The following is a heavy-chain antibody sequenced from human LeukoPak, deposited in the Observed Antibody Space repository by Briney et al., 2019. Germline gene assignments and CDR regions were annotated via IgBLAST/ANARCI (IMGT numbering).Heavy chain of an antibody. D-gene: IGHD3-3*01. V-gene: IGHV4-59*01. Sequence: PSETLSLTCTVSAGSISSYYWNWIRQVPGKGLERIGYIFYGANTYYNPSLKDRVTMSMDTSKSQVSLKLTSVTAADTAVYYCASGTIFGVIAPYCFHSWGQGTLVTVSP. CDR1: AGSISSYY. J-gene: IGHJ4*02. CDR3: ASGTIFGVIAPYCFHS. CDR2: IFYGANT.